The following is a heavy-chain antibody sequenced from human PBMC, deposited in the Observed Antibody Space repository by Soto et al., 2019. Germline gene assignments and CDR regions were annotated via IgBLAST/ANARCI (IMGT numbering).Heavy chain of an antibody. D-gene: IGHD2-21*01. V-gene: IGHV3-23*01. Sequence: GGSLRLSCAASGFTFSSFAMSWVRQAPEKGLEWVTGISGSGRSTFYADSVKGRFTISRDNSKNTLYLQMNSLRAEDTAVYYWGEDDAPHSSSTFDLWGQGALVTVSS. CDR3: GEDDAPHSSSTFDL. CDR2: ISGSGRST. CDR1: GFTFSSFA. J-gene: IGHJ4*02.